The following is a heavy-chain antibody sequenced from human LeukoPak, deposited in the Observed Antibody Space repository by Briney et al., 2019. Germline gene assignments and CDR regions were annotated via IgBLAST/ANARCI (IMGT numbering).Heavy chain of an antibody. CDR1: GFTFSSYG. Sequence: PGGSLRLSCAASGFTFSSYGMHWVRQAPGKGLEWVAFIRYDGSNKYYADSVKGRFTISRDNSKNTLYLQMNSLRAEDTAVYYCAKVSCLPPHYFDYWGQGTLVTVSS. D-gene: IGHD3-10*02. CDR3: AKVSCLPPHYFDY. J-gene: IGHJ4*02. CDR2: IRYDGSNK. V-gene: IGHV3-30*02.